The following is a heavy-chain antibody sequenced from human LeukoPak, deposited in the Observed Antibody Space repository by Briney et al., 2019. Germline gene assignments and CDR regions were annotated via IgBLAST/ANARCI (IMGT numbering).Heavy chain of an antibody. CDR1: GFTFSSYA. V-gene: IGHV3-23*01. Sequence: GGSLRLSCAASGFTFSSYAMSWVRQAPGQGLEWVSAISGSGGSTYYADSVKGRFTISRDNSKNTLYLQMNSLRAEDTAVYYCAKSSGGYYYYYYGMDVWGQGTTVTVSS. CDR2: ISGSGGST. D-gene: IGHD6-19*01. CDR3: AKSSGGYYYYYYGMDV. J-gene: IGHJ6*02.